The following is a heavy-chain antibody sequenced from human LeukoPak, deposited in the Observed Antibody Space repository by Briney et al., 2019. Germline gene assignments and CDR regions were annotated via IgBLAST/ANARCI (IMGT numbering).Heavy chain of an antibody. V-gene: IGHV3-30*18. D-gene: IGHD3-22*01. Sequence: PGRSLRLSCAASGFTFSRYGMHWVRQAPGKGLEWVAVISYDGSNKYYADSVKGRFTISRDNSKNTLYLQMNSLRAEDTAVYYCAKDAITYDSSGYYYGDYWGQGTLVTVSS. CDR1: GFTFSRYG. J-gene: IGHJ4*02. CDR2: ISYDGSNK. CDR3: AKDAITYDSSGYYYGDY.